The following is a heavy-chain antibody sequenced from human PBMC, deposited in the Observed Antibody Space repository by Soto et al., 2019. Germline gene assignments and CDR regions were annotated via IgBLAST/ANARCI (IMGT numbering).Heavy chain of an antibody. Sequence: SETLSLTCAVSGGSISSGGYSWSWIRQPPGKGLEWIGYIYHSGSTYYNPSLKSRVTISVDRSKNQFSLKLSSVTAADTAVYYCAKEGEYSSGWDNFDYWGQGTLVTVSS. CDR1: GGSISSGGYS. D-gene: IGHD6-19*01. V-gene: IGHV4-30-2*01. CDR2: IYHSGST. J-gene: IGHJ4*02. CDR3: AKEGEYSSGWDNFDY.